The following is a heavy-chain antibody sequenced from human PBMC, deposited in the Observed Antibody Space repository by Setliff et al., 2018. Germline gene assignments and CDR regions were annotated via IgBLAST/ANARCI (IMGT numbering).Heavy chain of an antibody. D-gene: IGHD4-17*01. CDR1: RFTFSNYW. Sequence: GGSLRLSCAASRFTFSNYWMSWVRQAPGKGLEWVAFIRYDGSNKYYADSVKGRFTISRDNSKNTLYLQMNSLRAEDTAVYYCAKGRDYGDYYYYYGMDVWGQGTTVTVSS. J-gene: IGHJ6*02. CDR3: AKGRDYGDYYYYYGMDV. CDR2: IRYDGSNK. V-gene: IGHV3-30*02.